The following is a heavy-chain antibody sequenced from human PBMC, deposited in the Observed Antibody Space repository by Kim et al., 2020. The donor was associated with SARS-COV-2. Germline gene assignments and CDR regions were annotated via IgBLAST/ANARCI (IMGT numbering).Heavy chain of an antibody. CDR3: AKALPATLKWDLWGTNYYYYGMDV. D-gene: IGHD2-15*01. J-gene: IGHJ6*02. V-gene: IGHV3-23*01. CDR1: GFTFNSYA. Sequence: GGSLRLSCAVSGFTFNSYAMSWVRQAPGKGLEWVSTISGSGGSTYYADSVKGRFTISRDNSKNTLYLQMNSLRADDTAVYYCAKALPATLKWDLWGTNYYYYGMDVWGQGTTVTVSS. CDR2: ISGSGGST.